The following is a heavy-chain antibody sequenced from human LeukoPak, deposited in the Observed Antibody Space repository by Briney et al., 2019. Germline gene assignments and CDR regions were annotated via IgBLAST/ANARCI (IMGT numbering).Heavy chain of an antibody. V-gene: IGHV4-31*03. D-gene: IGHD3-10*01. J-gene: IGHJ6*04. CDR2: IYYSGST. CDR3: ASMGGAVRGGYYYGMDV. Sequence: SQTLSLTCTVSGGSISSGSYYWSWIRQHPGKGLEWIGYIYYSGSTYYNPSLKRRVTISVDTSKNQFSLKLSSLTAADTAVYYRASMGGAVRGGYYYGMDVWGKGTTVTVSS. CDR1: GGSISSGSYY.